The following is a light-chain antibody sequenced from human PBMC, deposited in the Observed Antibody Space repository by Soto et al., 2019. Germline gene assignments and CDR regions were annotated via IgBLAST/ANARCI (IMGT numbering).Light chain of an antibody. CDR2: EVS. J-gene: IGLJ6*01. V-gene: IGLV2-14*01. Sequence: SVLTRPASVSGSPGQSITISCSGTSSDVGSYDHVAWYQQFPGKTPKLMIYEVSNRPSGVSSRFSGSKSGNTASLTISGLQAEDEADYYCILYTGTSTYYVFGRATKDTV. CDR3: ILYTGTSTYYV. CDR1: SSDVGSYDH.